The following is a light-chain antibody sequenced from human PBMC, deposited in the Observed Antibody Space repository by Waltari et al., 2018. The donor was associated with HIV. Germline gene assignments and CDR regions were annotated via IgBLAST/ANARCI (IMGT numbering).Light chain of an antibody. Sequence: QSALTQPASVSGFLGQSINISCTGISTDSRFYQYVSWYQQYPGKIPRLIIFDINNRPSGVSDHFSGYRSGNSASLTFSGLQSGDEAHYYCASNRLDYTLIFGGGTKLTVL. CDR2: DIN. CDR3: ASNRLDYTLI. V-gene: IGLV2-14*03. CDR1: STDSRFYQY. J-gene: IGLJ2*01.